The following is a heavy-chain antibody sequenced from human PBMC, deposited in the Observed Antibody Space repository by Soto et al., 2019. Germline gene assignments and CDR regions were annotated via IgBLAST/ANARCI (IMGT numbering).Heavy chain of an antibody. CDR3: AKSHPITVISLDY. D-gene: IGHD6-19*01. CDR2: ISYDGSDK. CDR1: GFSFSDYG. Sequence: QVQLVESGGHVVQPGESLRLSCSASGFSFSDYGMHWVRQAPGKGLEWVAVISYDGSDKYVADSVRGRFAISRDNSKNKLYLQMNSLRAEDTAIYYCAKSHPITVISLDYWGQGTLVTVSS. V-gene: IGHV3-33*08. J-gene: IGHJ4*02.